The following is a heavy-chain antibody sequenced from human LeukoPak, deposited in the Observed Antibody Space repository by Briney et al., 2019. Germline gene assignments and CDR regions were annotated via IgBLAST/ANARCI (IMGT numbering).Heavy chain of an antibody. V-gene: IGHV3-30*18. CDR2: ISYDGSNK. CDR3: AKVVAGDYYDSSAKGDY. CDR1: GFTFSSYG. Sequence: GGSLRLSCAASGFTFSSYGMHWVRQAPGKGLEWVAVISYDGSNKYYADSVKGRFTISRDNSKNTLYLQMNSLRAEDTAVYYCAKVVAGDYYDSSAKGDYWGQGTLVTVSS. D-gene: IGHD3-22*01. J-gene: IGHJ4*02.